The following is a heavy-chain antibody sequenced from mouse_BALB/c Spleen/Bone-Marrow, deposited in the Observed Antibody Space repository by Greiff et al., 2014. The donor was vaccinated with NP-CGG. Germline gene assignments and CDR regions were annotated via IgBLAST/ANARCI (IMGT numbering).Heavy chain of an antibody. CDR2: INSGSGGT. D-gene: IGHD2-4*01. V-gene: IGHV1-54*01. Sequence: LQESGAELVRPGTSVKVSCKGSGYAFTNYLTEWVKQRPGQGLEWIGVINSGSGGTKYNEEFKGKATLTADKSSSTAYMQLSSLTSDDSAVYFCARAITDAMDYWGQGTSVTVSS. J-gene: IGHJ4*01. CDR1: GYAFTNYL. CDR3: ARAITDAMDY.